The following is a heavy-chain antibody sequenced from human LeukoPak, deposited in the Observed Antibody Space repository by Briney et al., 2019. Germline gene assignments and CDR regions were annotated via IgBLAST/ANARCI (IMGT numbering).Heavy chain of an antibody. CDR2: IYHSGST. CDR3: ARHRTTVTTRAFDI. D-gene: IGHD4-17*01. Sequence: SETLSLTCAVSGGSISSSNWWSWVRQPPGKGLEWIGEIYHSGSTYYDPSLKSRVTISVDTSKNQFSLKLSSVTAADTAVYYCARHRTTVTTRAFDIWGQGTMVTVSS. J-gene: IGHJ3*02. CDR1: GGSISSSNW. V-gene: IGHV4-4*02.